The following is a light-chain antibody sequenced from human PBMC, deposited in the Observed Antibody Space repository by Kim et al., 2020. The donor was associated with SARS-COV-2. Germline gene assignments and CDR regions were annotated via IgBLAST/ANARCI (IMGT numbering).Light chain of an antibody. CDR1: SSNIGAGYD. Sequence: RVTIACTGSSSNIGAGYDGQWYQQLPGTAPKLLIYGNSNRPSGVPDRFSGSKSGTSASLAITGLQAEDEADYYCQSYDSSLSGSVFGGGTQLTVL. CDR3: QSYDSSLSGSV. J-gene: IGLJ2*01. V-gene: IGLV1-40*01. CDR2: GNS.